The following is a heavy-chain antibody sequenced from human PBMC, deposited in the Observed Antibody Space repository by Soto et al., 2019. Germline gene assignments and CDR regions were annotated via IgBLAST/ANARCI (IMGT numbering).Heavy chain of an antibody. CDR1: GFTFSTNW. V-gene: IGHV3-7*01. J-gene: IGHJ4*02. CDR3: ARDLRQLLDT. D-gene: IGHD6-6*01. CDR2: INQDGSEK. Sequence: QPGGSLRLSCAASGFTFSTNWMSWVRQAPGKGLEWVANINQDGSEKYYVDSVKGRFIISRDNAKNSLFLQINSLRVEDTAVYYCARDLRQLLDTWGQGTVVTVSS.